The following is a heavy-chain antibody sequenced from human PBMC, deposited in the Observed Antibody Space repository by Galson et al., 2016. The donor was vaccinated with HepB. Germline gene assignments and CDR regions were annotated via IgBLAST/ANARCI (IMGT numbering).Heavy chain of an antibody. CDR3: ARDDSGGWYGFHYGLDV. CDR1: GASISGYY. D-gene: IGHD6-19*01. J-gene: IGHJ6*02. Sequence: ETLSLTCAVSGASISGYYLTWIRQPPGKGLEWIGHIYYPGRTNYNPSLKSRVTISVDTSKNQFSLKVSSVTAADTAVYYCARDDSGGWYGFHYGLDVWGQGTTVTVSS. CDR2: IYYPGRT. V-gene: IGHV4-59*01.